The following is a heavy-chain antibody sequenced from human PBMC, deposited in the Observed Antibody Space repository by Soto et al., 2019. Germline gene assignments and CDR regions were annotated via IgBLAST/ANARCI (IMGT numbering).Heavy chain of an antibody. V-gene: IGHV3-7*01. CDR2: INPDGSEK. CDR3: SRSLDS. CDR1: GCTFSSFW. Sequence: GGALRLSCAASGCTFSSFWMDWVRQAQGKGLEWVANINPDGSEKRYVDSVKGRFTISRDNAKNSLYLQMSSLTAEDSALYYYSRSLDSWGQGTRVTVSS. J-gene: IGHJ4*02.